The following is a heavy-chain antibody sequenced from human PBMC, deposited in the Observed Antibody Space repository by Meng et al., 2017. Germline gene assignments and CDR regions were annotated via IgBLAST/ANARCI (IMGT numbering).Heavy chain of an antibody. D-gene: IGHD1-26*01. V-gene: IGHV3-11*04. Sequence: QVQLVESGGGLVKPGGYLRLSCAASGLTLSDYYMSWIRQAPGKGLEWVSYISSSGSTIYYADSVKGRFTISRDNAKNSLYMQMNRLRAENTAVYYCATDSGSYYEAEYFQHWGQGTLVTVSS. CDR2: ISSSGSTI. J-gene: IGHJ1*01. CDR3: ATDSGSYYEAEYFQH. CDR1: GLTLSDYY.